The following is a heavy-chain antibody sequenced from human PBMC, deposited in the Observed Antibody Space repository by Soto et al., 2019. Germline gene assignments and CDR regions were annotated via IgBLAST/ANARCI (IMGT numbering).Heavy chain of an antibody. Sequence: ASVKVSCKASGGSLTNYAFSWVRQAPGQGLEWMGRIIPIFGTAGYAQKFQGRVTMTRDKSTSTVYMELSSLRSEDTAVYYCGRPWYSSSWPLSDFCGQGILVTVS. D-gene: IGHD6-13*01. CDR3: GRPWYSSSWPLSDF. CDR1: GGSLTNYA. CDR2: IIPIFGTA. V-gene: IGHV1-69*05. J-gene: IGHJ4*02.